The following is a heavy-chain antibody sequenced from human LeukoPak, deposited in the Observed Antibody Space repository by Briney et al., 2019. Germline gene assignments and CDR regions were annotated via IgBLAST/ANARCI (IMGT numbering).Heavy chain of an antibody. CDR1: GGSFSGYY. J-gene: IGHJ4*02. CDR2: INRSGST. Sequence: PSETLSLTCAVYGGSFSGYYWSWIRQPPGKGLEWIGEINRSGSTNYNPSLKSRVTISVDTSKNQFSLKLSSVTAADTAVYYCARAMYYYDCFDYWGQGTLATVSS. CDR3: ARAMYYYDCFDY. D-gene: IGHD3-10*01. V-gene: IGHV4-34*01.